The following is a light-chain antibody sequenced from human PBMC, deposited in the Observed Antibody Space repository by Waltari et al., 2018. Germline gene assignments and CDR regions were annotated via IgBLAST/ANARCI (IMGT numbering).Light chain of an antibody. CDR1: QSLLHSNGYNY. J-gene: IGKJ2*01. CDR3: MQALQTPFT. V-gene: IGKV2-28*01. Sequence: DIVMTQSPLSLPVTPGEPASIYCRSSQSLLHSNGYNYLDWYLQKPGQSPQVLIYLGSNRASGVTDRFSGSGSGTDFTLKISRVEAEDVGVYYCMQALQTPFTFGQGTKLEIK. CDR2: LGS.